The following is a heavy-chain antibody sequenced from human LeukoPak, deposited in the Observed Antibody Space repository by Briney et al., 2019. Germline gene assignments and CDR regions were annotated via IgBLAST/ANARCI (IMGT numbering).Heavy chain of an antibody. CDR2: INTDGSTT. Sequence: GGSLKLSCAASGFTFSGYWTHWVRQAPGKGLVWVSRINTDGSTTTYADSVKGRFTISRDNAKNTLYLQMNSLRAEDTAVYYCARGYSGTYRSDYWGQGTLVTVSS. CDR3: ARGYSGTYRSDY. D-gene: IGHD1-26*01. CDR1: GFTFSGYW. V-gene: IGHV3-74*01. J-gene: IGHJ4*02.